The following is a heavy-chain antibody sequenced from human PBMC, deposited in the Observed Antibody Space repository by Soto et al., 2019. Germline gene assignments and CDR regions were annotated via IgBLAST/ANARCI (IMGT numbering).Heavy chain of an antibody. J-gene: IGHJ6*02. D-gene: IGHD1-26*01. CDR1: GFTFSSYS. V-gene: IGHV3-48*02. CDR3: ARDILRLMDV. CDR2: ISSSSSTI. Sequence: EVQLVESGGGLVQPGGSLRLSCAASGFTFSSYSMNWVRQAPGKGLEWVSYISSSSSTIYYADSVKGRFTISRDNAKNSLYLQMNSLRDADTAVYYCARDILRLMDVWGQGTTVTVSS.